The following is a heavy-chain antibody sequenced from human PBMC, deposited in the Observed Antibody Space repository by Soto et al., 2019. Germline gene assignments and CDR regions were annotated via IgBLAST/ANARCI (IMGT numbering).Heavy chain of an antibody. Sequence: ASVKVSCKASGYTLTSYDINWVRQATGQGLEWMGWMNSNRGITGYAQKFQSRVTMTRNTSISTAYMELSSLRSEDTAVYYCARGPSPVLRFLWWFPMDVWGQGTTVSASS. CDR2: MNSNRGIT. V-gene: IGHV1-8*01. J-gene: IGHJ6*01. D-gene: IGHD3-3*01. CDR1: GYTLTSYD. CDR3: ARGPSPVLRFLWWFPMDV.